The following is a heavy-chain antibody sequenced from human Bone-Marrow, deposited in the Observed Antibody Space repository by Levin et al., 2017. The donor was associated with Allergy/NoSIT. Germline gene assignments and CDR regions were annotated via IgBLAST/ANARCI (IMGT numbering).Heavy chain of an antibody. CDR1: GFSFTRYA. Sequence: TGGSLRLSCAASGFSFTRYAMNWVRQAPGKGLEWLSVISVDGGTTYYADSVKGRFTMSRDNSKNTVYLHMNSLRVEDTATYYCVKDPDNHGDYRDVDSWGQGTLVSVSS. CDR3: VKDPDNHGDYRDVDS. D-gene: IGHD4-17*01. J-gene: IGHJ5*01. CDR2: ISVDGGTT. V-gene: IGHV3-23*01.